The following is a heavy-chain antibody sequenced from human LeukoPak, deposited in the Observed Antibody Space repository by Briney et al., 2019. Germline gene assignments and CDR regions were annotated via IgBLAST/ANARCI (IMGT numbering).Heavy chain of an antibody. CDR1: GFTFSRYA. J-gene: IGHJ1*01. Sequence: GESLRLSCAASGFTFSRYAMHWVRQAPGKGLEYVSAITSNGGSTYYANSVKGRFIISRDNSKNTLYLQLGRLRADDMAMYYCATASGRQYAEYFQHWGQGTLVTVSS. CDR2: ITSNGGST. D-gene: IGHD1-26*01. CDR3: ATASGRQYAEYFQH. V-gene: IGHV3-64*01.